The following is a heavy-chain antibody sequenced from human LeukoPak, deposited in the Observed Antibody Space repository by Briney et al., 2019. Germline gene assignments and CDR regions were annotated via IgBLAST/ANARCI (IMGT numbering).Heavy chain of an antibody. CDR1: GYSFTSYW. CDR3: ARSWTPLDYTDYYFDY. CDR2: IYPGDSDT. V-gene: IGHV5-51*01. D-gene: IGHD3/OR15-3a*01. Sequence: GESLKISCKGSGYSFTSYWIGWVRQMPGKGLEWMGIIYPGDSDTRYSPSFQGQVTISADKSISTAYLQWSSLKASDTAMYYCARSWTPLDYTDYYFDYWGQGTLVTVSS. J-gene: IGHJ4*02.